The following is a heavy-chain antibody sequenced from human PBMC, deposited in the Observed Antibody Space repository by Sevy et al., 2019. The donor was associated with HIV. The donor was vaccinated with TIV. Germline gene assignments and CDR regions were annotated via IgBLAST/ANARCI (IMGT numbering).Heavy chain of an antibody. V-gene: IGHV1-69*13. D-gene: IGHD6-13*01. Sequence: ASVKVSCKASGVTFSGYAINWVRQTPGQGLEWMGWIVPSFDLSKYAQKFQDRVTFTADESTDTAYMKLSSLRSDDTAVYYCARPQRPSGYSSSGDAFHVWGQGTMVTVSS. CDR3: ARPQRPSGYSSSGDAFHV. J-gene: IGHJ3*01. CDR1: GVTFSGYA. CDR2: IVPSFDLS.